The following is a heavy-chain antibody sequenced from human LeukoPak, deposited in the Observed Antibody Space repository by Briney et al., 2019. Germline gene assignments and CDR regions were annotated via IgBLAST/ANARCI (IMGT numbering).Heavy chain of an antibody. CDR1: GFTFSSYA. CDR2: ISYDGSNK. V-gene: IGHV3-30-3*01. J-gene: IGHJ6*03. CDR3: ARSQGTYGDYYYYMDV. D-gene: IGHD1-7*01. Sequence: GGSLRLSCAASGFTFSSYAMHWVRQAPGKGLEWVAVISYDGSNKYYADSVKGRFTISRDNSKNTLYLQMNSLRAEDTAVYYCARSQGTYGDYYYYMDVWGKGTTVTVSS.